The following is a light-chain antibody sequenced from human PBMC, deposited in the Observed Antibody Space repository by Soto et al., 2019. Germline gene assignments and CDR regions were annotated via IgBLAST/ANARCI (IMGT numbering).Light chain of an antibody. CDR2: DAS. V-gene: IGKV1-5*01. CDR1: ESISYW. J-gene: IGKJ2*01. CDR3: QQYDSYLKT. Sequence: DIQLTQSPSTLTASVGDRVTIGCRASESISYWLAWYQQKPGKAPKLLIYDASSLRSGVPSRFSGSGSGTEFTLTISTLQPDDFATYYCQQYDSYLKTFGQGTQLEIK.